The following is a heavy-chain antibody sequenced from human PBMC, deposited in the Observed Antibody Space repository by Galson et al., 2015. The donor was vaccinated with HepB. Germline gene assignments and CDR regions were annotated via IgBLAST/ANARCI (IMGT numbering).Heavy chain of an antibody. J-gene: IGHJ4*02. Sequence: SLRLSCAASGFTVSHEYMSWVRQAPGKGLEWVSVIYSGGSTYYGDSVKGRFTISRDKSKNTLYPHMNSLKAEDTAVYYCVRDVGGNPVGIDYWGQGTLVTVSS. CDR2: IYSGGST. V-gene: IGHV3-53*01. CDR3: VRDVGGNPVGIDY. CDR1: GFTVSHEY. D-gene: IGHD4-23*01.